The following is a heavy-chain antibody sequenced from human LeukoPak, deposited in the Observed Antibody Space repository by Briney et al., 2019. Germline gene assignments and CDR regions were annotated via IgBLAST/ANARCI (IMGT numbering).Heavy chain of an antibody. D-gene: IGHD1-26*01. CDR1: GFTFSSYW. Sequence: GGSLRLSCAASGFTFSSYWMHRVRQAPGKGLVWVSRINSDGSSTNYGDSVKGRFTISRDNAKSTLYLQMNSLRAEDTAVYYCATGTMYSGTFLLDYWGQGTLVTVSS. V-gene: IGHV3-74*01. CDR2: INSDGSST. J-gene: IGHJ4*02. CDR3: ATGTMYSGTFLLDY.